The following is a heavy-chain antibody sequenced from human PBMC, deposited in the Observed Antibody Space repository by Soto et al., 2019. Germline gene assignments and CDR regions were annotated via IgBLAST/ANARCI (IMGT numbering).Heavy chain of an antibody. J-gene: IGHJ4*02. D-gene: IGHD2-2*01. CDR1: GGSISSGGYS. CDR3: ARGIRHGGGVPAAATYDY. Sequence: PSETLSLTCSVSGGSISSGGYSWSWIRQPPGKGLEWIGYIYHSGSTYYNPSLKSRVTISVDTSKNQFSLKLSSVTAADTAVYYCARGIRHGGGVPAAATYDYWGQGTLVTVSS. CDR2: IYHSGST. V-gene: IGHV4-30-2*01.